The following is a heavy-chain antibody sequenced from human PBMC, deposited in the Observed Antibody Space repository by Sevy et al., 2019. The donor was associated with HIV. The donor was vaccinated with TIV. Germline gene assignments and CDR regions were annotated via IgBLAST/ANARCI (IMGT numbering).Heavy chain of an antibody. CDR1: GFTFSNWW. Sequence: GGSLRLSCAASGFTFSNWWMHWVRRAPGKGLVWVSRVNTDGSKTNYADSVQGRFTISRDKTKNRLYLQMNSLGGEDTAVYYCARGGCSATSCLDYWGQGALVTVSS. CDR2: VNTDGSKT. CDR3: ARGGCSATSCLDY. J-gene: IGHJ4*02. D-gene: IGHD2-2*01. V-gene: IGHV3-74*01.